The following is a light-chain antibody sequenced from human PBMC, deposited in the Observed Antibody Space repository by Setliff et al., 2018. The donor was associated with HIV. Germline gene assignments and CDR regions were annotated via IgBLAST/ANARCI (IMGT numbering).Light chain of an antibody. CDR1: SSDVGSYNL. CDR2: DVS. J-gene: IGLJ1*01. V-gene: IGLV2-23*02. Sequence: QSVLTQPASVSGSPGQSITISCTGTSSDVGSYNLVSWYQHHPGKGPKLIIYDVSKRPSGVPDRFSGSKSGSTASLTISGLQAEDEADYCCCSYAHTTTPSYVFGTGTKATV. CDR3: CSYAHTTTPSYV.